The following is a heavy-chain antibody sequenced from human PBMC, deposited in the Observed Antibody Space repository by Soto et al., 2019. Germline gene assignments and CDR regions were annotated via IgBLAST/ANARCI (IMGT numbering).Heavy chain of an antibody. CDR3: ARDMLEPRAFDY. D-gene: IGHD3-10*02. J-gene: IGHJ4*02. V-gene: IGHV3-74*01. Sequence: EVQLVESGGGIVQPGGSLRLSCSVSGFTFSSHWMHWVRQAPGKGLVWVSRISTDGSRTTYADSVKGRVTISRDNAKNTLYLDMSSLRAEDTAVYYCARDMLEPRAFDYWAQGTLVTVSS. CDR2: ISTDGSRT. CDR1: GFTFSSHW.